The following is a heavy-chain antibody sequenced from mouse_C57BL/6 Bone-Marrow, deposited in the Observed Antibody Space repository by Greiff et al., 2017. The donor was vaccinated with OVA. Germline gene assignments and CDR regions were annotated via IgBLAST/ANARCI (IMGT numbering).Heavy chain of an antibody. CDR3: AKSYSNYAWFAY. CDR2: IYTRSGNT. J-gene: IGHJ3*01. D-gene: IGHD2-5*01. V-gene: IGHV1-81*01. Sequence: QVQLKESGAELARPGASVKLSCKASGYTFTSYGISWVKQRTGQGLEWIGEIYTRSGNTYYNEKFKGKATLTADKSSSTAYMELRSLTSEYSAVYFCAKSYSNYAWFAYWGQGTLVTVSA. CDR1: GYTFTSYG.